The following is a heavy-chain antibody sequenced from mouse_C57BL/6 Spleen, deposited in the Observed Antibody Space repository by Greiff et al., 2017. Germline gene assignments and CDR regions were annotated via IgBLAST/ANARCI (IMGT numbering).Heavy chain of an antibody. CDR1: GYTFTSYW. CDR2: INPSSGYT. CDR3: ARSPYDYDVDYYAMDY. V-gene: IGHV1-7*01. Sequence: QVHVKQSGAELAKPGASVKLSCKASGYTFTSYWMHWVKQRPGQGLEWIGYINPSSGYTKYNQKFKDKATLTADKSSSTAYMQLSSLTYEDSAVYYCARSPYDYDVDYYAMDYWGQGTSVTVSS. D-gene: IGHD2-4*01. J-gene: IGHJ4*01.